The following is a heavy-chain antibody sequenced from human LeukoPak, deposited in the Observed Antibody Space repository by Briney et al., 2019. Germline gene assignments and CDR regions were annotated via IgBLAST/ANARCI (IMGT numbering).Heavy chain of an antibody. CDR3: ARDRWYYYDSSDYYHDAFDI. Sequence: GRSLRLSCAASGFTFSSYAMHWVRQAPGKGLEWVAVISYDGSNKYYADSVKGRFTISRDNSKNTLYLQMNSLRAEDTAVYYCARDRWYYYDSSDYYHDAFDIWGQGTMVTVSS. CDR1: GFTFSSYA. D-gene: IGHD3-22*01. CDR2: ISYDGSNK. J-gene: IGHJ3*02. V-gene: IGHV3-30*04.